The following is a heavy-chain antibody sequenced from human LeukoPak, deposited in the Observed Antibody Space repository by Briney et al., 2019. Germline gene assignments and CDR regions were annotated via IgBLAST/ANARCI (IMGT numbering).Heavy chain of an antibody. Sequence: GGSLRLSCAASGFTFSGYWMNWVRQAPGKGLEWVANIKQDGSEKYYVDSVKGRFTISRDNAKNSLYLQMNSLRAEDTAVYYCARDRPRSNYYDSSGYYWALDYWGQGTLVTVSS. D-gene: IGHD3-22*01. CDR2: IKQDGSEK. CDR3: ARDRPRSNYYDSSGYYWALDY. J-gene: IGHJ4*02. CDR1: GFTFSGYW. V-gene: IGHV3-7*01.